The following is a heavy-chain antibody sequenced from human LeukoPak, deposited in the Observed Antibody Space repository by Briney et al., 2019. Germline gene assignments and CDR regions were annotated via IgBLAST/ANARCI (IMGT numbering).Heavy chain of an antibody. CDR3: ARDTFYYDISGPRFDY. CDR2: ITSSSTTI. Sequence: GGSLRLSCAASGFAFNTYSMNWVRQAPGKGLEWVSSITSSSTTIYYADSVKGRFTISRDNAKNSLYLQMNSLRVEDTAVYYCARDTFYYDISGPRFDYWGQGTLVTVSS. CDR1: GFAFNTYS. D-gene: IGHD3-22*01. J-gene: IGHJ4*02. V-gene: IGHV3-48*01.